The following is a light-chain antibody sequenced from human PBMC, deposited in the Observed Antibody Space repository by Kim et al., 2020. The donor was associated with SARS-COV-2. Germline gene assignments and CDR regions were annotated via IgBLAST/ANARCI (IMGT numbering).Light chain of an antibody. CDR1: GGSIANNY. J-gene: IGLJ3*02. CDR3: QSFDTSVWV. V-gene: IGLV6-57*03. CDR2: EDN. Sequence: GKTVTISCTRSGGSIANNYVQWYQKRPGSAPTTVIYEDNLRPSEFPDRFSGSIDSSSNSASLTISGLKTEDEADYYCQSFDTSVWVFGGGTKLTVL.